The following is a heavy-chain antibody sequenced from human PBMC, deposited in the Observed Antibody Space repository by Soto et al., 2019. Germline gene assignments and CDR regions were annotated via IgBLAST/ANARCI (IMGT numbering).Heavy chain of an antibody. D-gene: IGHD1-26*01. Sequence: TLSLTCTVSGGSISSGGCYWSWIRQHPGKGLEWIGYIYYSGSTYYNPSLKSRVTISVDTSKNQFSLKLSSVTAADTAVYYCATIVGATDGMDVWGQGTTVTVSS. V-gene: IGHV4-31*03. CDR3: ATIVGATDGMDV. J-gene: IGHJ6*02. CDR1: GGSISSGGCY. CDR2: IYYSGST.